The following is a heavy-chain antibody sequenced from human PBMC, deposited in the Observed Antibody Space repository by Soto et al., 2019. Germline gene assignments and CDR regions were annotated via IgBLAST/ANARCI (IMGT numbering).Heavy chain of an antibody. Sequence: EVQLLESGGGLVQPGGSLRLSCAASGFTFSSYAMIWVRQAPGKGLEWVSAISGSGASTYYADSVKGRFTISRDNSKNSLYLQINSLRAEDTAVYYCAKSASSVKGYFDLWGRGTLVTVSS. CDR2: ISGSGAST. CDR3: AKSASSVKGYFDL. CDR1: GFTFSSYA. D-gene: IGHD3-22*01. V-gene: IGHV3-23*01. J-gene: IGHJ2*01.